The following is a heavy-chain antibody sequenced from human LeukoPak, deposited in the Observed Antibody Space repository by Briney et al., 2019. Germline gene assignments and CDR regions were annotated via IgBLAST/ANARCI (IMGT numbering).Heavy chain of an antibody. CDR1: GYTFTGYY. CDR3: ASTTSGYAADY. Sequence: ASVTVSCKASGYTFTGYYMHWVRQAPGQGLEWMGRINPNSGGTNYAQKFQGRVTMTRNTSISTAYMELSRLRSDDTAVNYCASTTSGYAADYWGQGTLVTVSS. D-gene: IGHD5-12*01. CDR2: INPNSGGT. V-gene: IGHV1-2*06. J-gene: IGHJ4*02.